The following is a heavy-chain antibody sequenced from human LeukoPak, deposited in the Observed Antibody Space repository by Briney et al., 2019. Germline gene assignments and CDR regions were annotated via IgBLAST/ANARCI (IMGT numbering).Heavy chain of an antibody. V-gene: IGHV3-15*07. CDR2: IKPKTDGETT. J-gene: IGHJ4*02. CDR1: GITFSNYG. Sequence: GRSLRLSCVASGITFSNYGMNWVRQAPGKGLEWVGRIKPKTDGETTEYAAPVKDRFSISRDDSKSMMYLQMNSLKTEDTAVYYCITPLPYSAQGGQGTLVTVSS. D-gene: IGHD2-21*01. CDR3: ITPLPYSAQ.